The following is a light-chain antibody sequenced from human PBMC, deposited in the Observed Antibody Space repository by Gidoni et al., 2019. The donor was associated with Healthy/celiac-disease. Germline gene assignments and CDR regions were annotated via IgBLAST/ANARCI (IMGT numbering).Light chain of an antibody. V-gene: IGKV1-5*01. J-gene: IGKJ4*01. CDR2: DAS. CDR3: QQYNSYPLT. Sequence: DIQMTQSPSTLSASVGDRVTITCRASQSISSWVAWYQQKPGKATKLLIYDASSLESGVPSRFSGSGAGTEFTLTISSLQPDDFATYYCQQYNSYPLTFGGGTKVEIK. CDR1: QSISSW.